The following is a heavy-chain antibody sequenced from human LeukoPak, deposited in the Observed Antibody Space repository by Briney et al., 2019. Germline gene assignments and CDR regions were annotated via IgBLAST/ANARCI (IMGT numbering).Heavy chain of an antibody. D-gene: IGHD1-7*01. CDR3: ARGSRELYYFDY. V-gene: IGHV4-59*01. CDR1: GGSLSSYY. J-gene: IGHJ4*02. Sequence: SETLSLTCTVSGGSLSSYYWSWIRQPPGKGLEWIGYIYSSGGTKYNPSLKSRVTISADASKTQFSPKLHSVTAADTAVYYCARGSRELYYFDYWGQGTLVTVSS. CDR2: IYSSGGT.